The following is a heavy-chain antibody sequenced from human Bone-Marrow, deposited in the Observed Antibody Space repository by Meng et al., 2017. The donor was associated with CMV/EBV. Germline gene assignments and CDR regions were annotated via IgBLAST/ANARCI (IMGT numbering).Heavy chain of an antibody. D-gene: IGHD6-13*01. CDR2: IRSKANSYAT. J-gene: IGHJ4*02. Sequence: GESLKISCATSGFTFSGFGIHWVRQASGKGLEWVGRIRSKANSYATAYAASVKGRFTISRDDSKNTAHLQMNSLKTEDTAVYYCTRPGIQQLLFDYWGQGTPVTVSS. V-gene: IGHV3-73*01. CDR3: TRPGIQQLLFDY. CDR1: GFTFSGFG.